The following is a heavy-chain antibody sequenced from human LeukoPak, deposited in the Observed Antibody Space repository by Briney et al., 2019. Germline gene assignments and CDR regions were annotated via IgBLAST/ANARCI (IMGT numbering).Heavy chain of an antibody. CDR2: IKRKGDDGTA. V-gene: IGHV3-15*01. CDR3: ATDLLDS. Sequence: GGSPRLSCAASGFTFSNAWMSWVRQAPGKGLEWVGRIKRKGDDGTADYAAPVKGRFTISRDDSKSTVSPQMTSLKTEDTAVYYCATDLLDSWGRGTLVIVSA. J-gene: IGHJ5*01. CDR1: GFTFSNAW.